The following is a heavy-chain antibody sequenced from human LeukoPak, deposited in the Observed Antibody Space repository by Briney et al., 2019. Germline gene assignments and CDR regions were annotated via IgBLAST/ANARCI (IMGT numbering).Heavy chain of an antibody. V-gene: IGHV1-2*02. CDR3: ASSIAVAGTGFDY. CDR2: INPNSGGT. J-gene: IGHJ4*02. CDR1: GYTFTGYY. D-gene: IGHD6-19*01. Sequence: ASVKVSCKASGYTFTGYYMHWVRPAPGQGLGWMGWINPNSGGTNYAQKFQGRVTMTRDTSISTAYMELSRLRSDDTAVYYCASSIAVAGTGFDYWGQGTLVTVSS.